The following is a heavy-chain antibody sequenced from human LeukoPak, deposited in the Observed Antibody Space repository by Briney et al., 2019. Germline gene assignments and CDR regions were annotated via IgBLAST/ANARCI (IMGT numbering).Heavy chain of an antibody. J-gene: IGHJ4*02. CDR2: IYSGGST. Sequence: PGGSLRLSCAASGFTVSSNYMSWVRQAPGKGLEWVSVIYSGGSTYYADSVKGRFTISRDNSKNTLNLQMNSLRAEDTAVYYCARVRNDILTGYDFDYWGQGTLVTVSS. D-gene: IGHD3-9*01. CDR1: GFTVSSNY. V-gene: IGHV3-66*02. CDR3: ARVRNDILTGYDFDY.